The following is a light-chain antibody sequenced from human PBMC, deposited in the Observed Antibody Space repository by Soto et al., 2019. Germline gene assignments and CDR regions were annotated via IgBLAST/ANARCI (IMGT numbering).Light chain of an antibody. CDR2: EVR. CDR1: SSDVGSYNY. CDR3: SSYTSSSIL. V-gene: IGLV2-14*01. J-gene: IGLJ1*01. Sequence: SVLTQPASVSGSPGQSITISCTGTSSDVGSYNYVSWYQQHPGKAPKLMIYEVRDRPSGISSRFSGSKSGNTASLTISGLQTEDEADYYCSSYTSSSILFGTGTKVTV.